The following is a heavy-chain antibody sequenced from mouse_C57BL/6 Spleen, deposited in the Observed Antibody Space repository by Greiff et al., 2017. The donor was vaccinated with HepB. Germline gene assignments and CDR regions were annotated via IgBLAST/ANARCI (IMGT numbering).Heavy chain of an antibody. CDR3: ARRGTTVVASYYFDY. CDR1: GFTFSSYG. CDR2: ISSGGSYT. D-gene: IGHD1-1*01. J-gene: IGHJ2*01. V-gene: IGHV5-6*01. Sequence: EVHLVESGGDLVKPGGSLKLSCAASGFTFSSYGMSWVRQTPDKRLEWVATISSGGSYTYYPDSVKGRITISRDNAKNTLYLQMSSLKSEDTAMYYCARRGTTVVASYYFDYWGQGTTLTVSS.